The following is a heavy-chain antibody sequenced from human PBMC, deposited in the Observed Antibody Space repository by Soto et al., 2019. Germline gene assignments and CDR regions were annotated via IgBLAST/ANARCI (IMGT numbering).Heavy chain of an antibody. J-gene: IGHJ6*02. CDR1: GGTFSSYA. Sequence: ASVKVSCKASGGTFSSYAISWVRQAPGQWLEWMGGIIPIFGTANYAQKFQGRVTITADESTSTAYMELSSLRSEDTAVYYCARERQPVDFWRGSPPGPYYGMDVWGQGTTVTVSS. CDR2: IIPIFGTA. V-gene: IGHV1-69*13. CDR3: ARERQPVDFWRGSPPGPYYGMDV. D-gene: IGHD3-3*01.